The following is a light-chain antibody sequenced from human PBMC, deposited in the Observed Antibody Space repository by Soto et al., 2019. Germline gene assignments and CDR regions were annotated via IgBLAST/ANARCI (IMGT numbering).Light chain of an antibody. CDR2: GTS. Sequence: EIVMTQSPATLSVSPGERATLYCRASQSVGDNVAWYQQKPGQSPRLVIYGTSTRATGLPDRISGRRSGTEFTLTITSLQSEGFALYYCQQYNDWPLTFGGGTKVELK. J-gene: IGKJ4*01. CDR1: QSVGDN. CDR3: QQYNDWPLT. V-gene: IGKV3-15*01.